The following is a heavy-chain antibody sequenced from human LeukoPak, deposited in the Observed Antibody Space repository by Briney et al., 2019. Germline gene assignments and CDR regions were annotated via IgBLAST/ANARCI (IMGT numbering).Heavy chain of an antibody. V-gene: IGHV1-46*01. D-gene: IGHD1-26*01. CDR2: INPSGGST. J-gene: IGHJ3*02. Sequence: ASVKVSCKASGYTFTSYYMHWVRQAPGQGLEWMGIINPSGGSTSYAQKFQGRVTITADKSTSTAYMELSSLRSEDTAVYYCARDHLYGVGALHPDDAFDIWGQGTMVTVSS. CDR3: ARDHLYGVGALHPDDAFDI. CDR1: GYTFTSYY.